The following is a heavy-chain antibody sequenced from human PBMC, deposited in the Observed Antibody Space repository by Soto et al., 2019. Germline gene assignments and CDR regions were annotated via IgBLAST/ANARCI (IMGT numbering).Heavy chain of an antibody. CDR3: ARQSYDILTGYSSPYYFDY. Sequence: SETLSLTCTVSGGSISSSSYYWGWIRQPPGKGLEWIGSIYYSGSTYYNPSLKSRVTRSVDTSKNQFSLKLSSVTAADTAVYYCARQSYDILTGYSSPYYFDYWGQGTLVTVSS. CDR2: IYYSGST. V-gene: IGHV4-39*01. CDR1: GGSISSSSYY. J-gene: IGHJ4*02. D-gene: IGHD3-9*01.